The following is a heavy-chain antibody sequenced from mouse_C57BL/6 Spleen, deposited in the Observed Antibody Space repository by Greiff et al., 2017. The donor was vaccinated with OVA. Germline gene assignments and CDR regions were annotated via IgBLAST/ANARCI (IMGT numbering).Heavy chain of an antibody. CDR1: GYTFTSYW. J-gene: IGHJ4*01. D-gene: IGHD2-12*01. V-gene: IGHV1-5*01. Sequence: EVQLQKSGTVLARPGASVKMSCKTSGYTFTSYWMHWVKQRPGQGLEWIGAIYPGNSDTSYNQKFKGKAKLTAVTSASTAYMELSSLTNEDSAVYYCTKALYRNYAMDYWGQGTSVTVSS. CDR3: TKALYRNYAMDY. CDR2: IYPGNSDT.